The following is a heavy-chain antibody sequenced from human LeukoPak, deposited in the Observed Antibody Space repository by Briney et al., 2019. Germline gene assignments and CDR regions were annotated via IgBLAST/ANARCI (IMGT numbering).Heavy chain of an antibody. CDR2: INHSGST. J-gene: IGHJ4*02. V-gene: IGHV4-34*01. CDR3: ARVGYGSGSYYFDY. CDR1: GGSFSGYY. Sequence: PSETLSLTCAVYGGSFSGYYWSWIRQPPGKGLEWIGEINHSGSTNYNPSLKSRVTISVDTSKNQFSLKLSSVTAADTAVYYCARVGYGSGSYYFDYWGQGTLDTVSS. D-gene: IGHD3-10*01.